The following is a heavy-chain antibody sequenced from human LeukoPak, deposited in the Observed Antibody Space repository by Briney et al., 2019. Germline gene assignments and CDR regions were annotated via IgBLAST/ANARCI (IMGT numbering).Heavy chain of an antibody. V-gene: IGHV3-53*01. CDR1: GFTVSSNY. CDR3: ANIPPFDYGDYAIRLD. D-gene: IGHD4-17*01. J-gene: IGHJ4*02. CDR2: IRNFGET. Sequence: GGSLRLSCAASGFTVSSNYMSWVRQAPGKGLEWVSSIRNFGETHYADSVRGRFIISRDNSQNTLYLQMNSLRAEDSALYYCANIPPFDYGDYAIRLDWGQGTLVTVSS.